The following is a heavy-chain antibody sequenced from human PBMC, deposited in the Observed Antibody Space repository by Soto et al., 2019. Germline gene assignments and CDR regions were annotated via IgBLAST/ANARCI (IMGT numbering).Heavy chain of an antibody. Sequence: PGGSLRLSCAASGFTFSDYYMSWIRQAPGKGLEWVSYISSSGSTIYYADSVKGRFTISRDSAKNSLYLQMNSLRAEDTAVYYCASTEPRGYSYGGWFDPWGQGTLVTVSS. CDR2: ISSSGSTI. V-gene: IGHV3-11*01. J-gene: IGHJ5*02. CDR3: ASTEPRGYSYGGWFDP. CDR1: GFTFSDYY. D-gene: IGHD5-18*01.